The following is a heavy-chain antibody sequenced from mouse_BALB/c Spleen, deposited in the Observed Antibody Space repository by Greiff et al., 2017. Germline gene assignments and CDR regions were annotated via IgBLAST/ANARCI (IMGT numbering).Heavy chain of an antibody. J-gene: IGHJ4*01. V-gene: IGHV5-17*02. CDR1: GFTFSSFG. D-gene: IGHD2-10*02. CDR2: ISSGSSTI. CDR3: ARGQYGNYDYAMDY. Sequence: EVQLVESGGGLVQPGGSRKLSCAASGFTFSSFGMHWVRQAPEKGLEWVAYISSGSSTIYYADTVKGRFTISRDNPKNTLFLQMTSLRSEDTAMYYCARGQYGNYDYAMDYWGQGTSVTVSS.